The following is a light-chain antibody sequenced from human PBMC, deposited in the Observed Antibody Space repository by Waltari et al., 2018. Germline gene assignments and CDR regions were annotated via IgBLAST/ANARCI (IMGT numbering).Light chain of an antibody. CDR2: AAS. J-gene: IGKJ3*01. CDR3: QQFHTFT. CDR1: QGITND. Sequence: DIQLTQAPSFLSASVGDRVSIACRASQGITNDLAWYQQKPGKAPKRLIYAASTLQSGVPARFSGSGSGTDFTLTISSLQPEDFATYYCQQFHTFTFGPGTKVDIK. V-gene: IGKV1-9*01.